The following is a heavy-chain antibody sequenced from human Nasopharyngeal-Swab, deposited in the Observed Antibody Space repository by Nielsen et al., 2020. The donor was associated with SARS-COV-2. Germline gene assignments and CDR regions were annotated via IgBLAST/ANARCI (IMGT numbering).Heavy chain of an antibody. D-gene: IGHD6-19*01. V-gene: IGHV4-39*07. CDR2: IYYSGST. Sequence: GSLRLSCTVSGGSISSSSYYWGWIRQPPGKGLEWIGSIYYSGSTYYNPSLKSRVTISVDTSKNQFSLKLSSVTAADTAVYYCASSLGTGYSSGWYWDAHAFDIWGQGTMVTVSS. J-gene: IGHJ3*02. CDR1: GGSISSSSYY. CDR3: ASSLGTGYSSGWYWDAHAFDI.